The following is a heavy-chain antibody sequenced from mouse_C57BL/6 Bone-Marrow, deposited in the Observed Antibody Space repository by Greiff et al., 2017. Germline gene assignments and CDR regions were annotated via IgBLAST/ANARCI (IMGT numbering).Heavy chain of an antibody. J-gene: IGHJ2*01. CDR1: GFSLTSYA. V-gene: IGHV2-9-1*01. CDR2: LWTGGGT. Sequence: VQRVESGPGLVAPSQSLSITCTVSGFSLTSYAISWVRQPPGKGLEWLGVLWTGGGTNYNSALKSRLSISKDNSKSQVFLKMNSLQTDDTARYYCARSDGDYGGEGTTITVTA. D-gene: IGHD2-3*01. CDR3: ARSDGDY.